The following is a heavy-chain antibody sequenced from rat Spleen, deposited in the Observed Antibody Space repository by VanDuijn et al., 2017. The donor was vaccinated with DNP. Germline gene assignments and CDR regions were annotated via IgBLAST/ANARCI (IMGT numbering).Heavy chain of an antibody. CDR3: AKDRGWGPDY. D-gene: IGHD4-3*01. J-gene: IGHJ2*01. V-gene: IGHV5-17*01. CDR2: LMDDGSGT. CDR1: GFSFSDYA. Sequence: EVQLVESGGGLVQPGTSLKLSCAASGFSFSDYAMAWVRQSPKKGLEWVGNLMDDGSGTYYLDSVKGRFTVSRDNAENTVYLQINSLRSEDTATYYCAKDRGWGPDYWGQGAMVTVSS.